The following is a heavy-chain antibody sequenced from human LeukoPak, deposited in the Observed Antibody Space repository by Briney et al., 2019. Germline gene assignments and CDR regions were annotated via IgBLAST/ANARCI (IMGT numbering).Heavy chain of an antibody. CDR3: ARVTGYMIEDYFDY. D-gene: IGHD3-22*01. CDR1: GVSISGNY. V-gene: IGHV4-59*01. Sequence: SETLSLTCTVSGVSISGNYWSWIRQPPGKGLEWIGYIFYTGSTNYNPSLQSRVTMLLDTSKNQFSLKLNSVSAADTAVYYCARVTGYMIEDYFDYWGQGTLVTVSS. J-gene: IGHJ4*02. CDR2: IFYTGST.